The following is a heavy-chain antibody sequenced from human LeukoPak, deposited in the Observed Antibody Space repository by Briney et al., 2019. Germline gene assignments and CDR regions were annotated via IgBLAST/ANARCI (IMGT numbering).Heavy chain of an antibody. J-gene: IGHJ4*02. D-gene: IGHD3-9*01. Sequence: AAVKVSCKASGYTFTNYGINWVRQAPGQGLEWMGWISAYNGNTNYAQKVQGRVTMTTDTSTGTAYMELRSLRSDDTAVYYCARDRPGAYFDWLLGNDYWGQGTLVTVSS. CDR2: ISAYNGNT. CDR3: ARDRPGAYFDWLLGNDY. CDR1: GYTFTNYG. V-gene: IGHV1-18*01.